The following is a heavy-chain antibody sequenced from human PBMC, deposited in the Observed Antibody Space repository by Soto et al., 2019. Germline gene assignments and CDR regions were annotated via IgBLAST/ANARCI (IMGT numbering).Heavy chain of an antibody. V-gene: IGHV3-66*01. D-gene: IGHD3-22*01. CDR2: IYSGGST. J-gene: IGHJ4*02. CDR1: GFTVSSNY. Sequence: EVQLVESGGGLVQPGGSLRLSCAASGFTVSSNYMSWVRQAPGKGLEWVSVIYSGGSTYYADSVKGRFTISRDNSKNTLYLQMNSLRAGDTAVYYCARWDIVVVMFDYWGQGTLVTVSS. CDR3: ARWDIVVVMFDY.